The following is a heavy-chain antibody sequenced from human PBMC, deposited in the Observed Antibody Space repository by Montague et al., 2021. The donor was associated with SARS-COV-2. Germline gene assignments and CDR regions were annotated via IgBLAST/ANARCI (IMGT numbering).Heavy chain of an antibody. CDR1: GGSFSGYY. D-gene: IGHD2-2*01. CDR3: AGRQGCLYHLDI. Sequence: SETLSLTCAVYGGSFSGYYWSWIRQSPGKGLEWIGEIHQSGATNYNPSLKSRVTISVDTPNNQFSLRLNSVTAADTAVYYCAGRQGCLYHLDIWGQGTLVTVSS. V-gene: IGHV4-34*01. CDR2: IHQSGAT. J-gene: IGHJ4*02.